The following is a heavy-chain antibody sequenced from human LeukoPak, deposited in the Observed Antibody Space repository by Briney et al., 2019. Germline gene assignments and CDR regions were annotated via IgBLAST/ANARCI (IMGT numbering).Heavy chain of an antibody. J-gene: IGHJ4*02. CDR3: ASVYYDPPHYFDY. CDR1: GGYISSGGYY. CDR2: IYYSGST. D-gene: IGHD3-3*01. Sequence: SETLSLTCTVSGGYISSGGYYWSWIRQHPGKGLEWIGYIYYSGSTYYNPSLKSRVTISVDTSKNQFSLKLSSVTAADTAVCYCASVYYDPPHYFDYWGQGTLVTVSS. V-gene: IGHV4-31*03.